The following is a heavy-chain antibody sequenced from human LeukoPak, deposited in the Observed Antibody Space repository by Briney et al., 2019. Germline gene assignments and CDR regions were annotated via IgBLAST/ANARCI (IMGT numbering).Heavy chain of an antibody. J-gene: IGHJ4*02. V-gene: IGHV3-21*06. CDR2: ISGSNGSI. CDR1: GFTFSTNS. Sequence: PGGSLRLSCAGSGFTFSTNSMNWVRQAPGQGLERVSSISGSNGSIYYADPVKDRLTISRDNAENSLYLQMNSLRAEDTAVYYCARANPPGISFFDYWGQGALVTVSS. D-gene: IGHD3-16*02. CDR3: ARANPPGISFFDY.